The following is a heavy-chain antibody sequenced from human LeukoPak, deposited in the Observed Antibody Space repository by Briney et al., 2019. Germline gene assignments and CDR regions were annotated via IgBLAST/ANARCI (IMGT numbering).Heavy chain of an antibody. D-gene: IGHD2-2*01. CDR1: GGSIRSGTDY. J-gene: IGHJ3*02. CDR2: VYMSGST. Sequence: SETLSLTCTVSGGSIRSGTDYWSWIRQPAGKGLEWIGRVYMSGSTDYNPSFKSRVTMSVDTSKNQMSLKLRSVTAADTAVYYCARPYCSSTSCYWNDAFDIWGQGTMVTVSS. V-gene: IGHV4-61*02. CDR3: ARPYCSSTSCYWNDAFDI.